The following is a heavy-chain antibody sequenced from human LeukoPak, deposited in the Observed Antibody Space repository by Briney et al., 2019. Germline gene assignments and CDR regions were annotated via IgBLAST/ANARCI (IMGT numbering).Heavy chain of an antibody. V-gene: IGHV4-59*12. CDR3: ARDGLLWFGELLFSFDY. CDR1: GGSISSYY. D-gene: IGHD3-10*01. J-gene: IGHJ4*02. Sequence: SETLSLTCTVSGGSISSYYWSWIRQPPGKGLECIGYIYYSGNTNYNPSLKSRVTISVDTSKNQFSLKLSSVTAADTAVYYCARDGLLWFGELLFSFDYWGQGTLVTVSS. CDR2: IYYSGNT.